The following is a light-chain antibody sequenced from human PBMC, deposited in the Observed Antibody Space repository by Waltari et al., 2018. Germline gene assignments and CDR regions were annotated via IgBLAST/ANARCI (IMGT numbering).Light chain of an antibody. CDR2: DNN. CDR3: GTWDSNLGAWV. CDR1: SSNIGGHY. Sequence: QSVLTQPPSVSAAPGQKVTLSCSGSSSNIGGHYVSWYPQLPGTAPKRLIYDNNKRHSGIPDRFSGSKSGTSATLGISGLQTGDEADYYCGTWDSNLGAWVFGGGTKLTVL. J-gene: IGLJ3*02. V-gene: IGLV1-51*01.